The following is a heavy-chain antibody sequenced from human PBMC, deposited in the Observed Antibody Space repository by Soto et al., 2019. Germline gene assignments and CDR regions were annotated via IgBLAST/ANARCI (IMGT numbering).Heavy chain of an antibody. V-gene: IGHV1-46*01. D-gene: IGHD5-12*01. CDR2: INPSGGST. Sequence: ASVKVSCKASGYTFTSYYMHWVRQAPGQGLEWMGIINPSGGSTSYAQKFQGRVTMTRGTSTSTVYMELSSLRSEDTAVYYCAREDGVATIPDWGQGTLVTVSS. CDR1: GYTFTSYY. J-gene: IGHJ4*02. CDR3: AREDGVATIPD.